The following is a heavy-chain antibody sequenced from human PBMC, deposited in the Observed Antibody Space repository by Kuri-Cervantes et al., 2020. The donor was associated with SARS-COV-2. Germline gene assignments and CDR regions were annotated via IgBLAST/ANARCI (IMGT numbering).Heavy chain of an antibody. D-gene: IGHD6-6*01. V-gene: IGHV1-2*02. CDR1: GYTFTGYY. CDR3: AREGYSSSSGRFDY. J-gene: IGHJ4*02. Sequence: ASVKVSCKASGYTFTGYYMHWVRRAPGQGLEWMGWINPNSGGTNYAQKFQGRVTMTRDTSISTAYMELSRLRSDDTAVYYCAREGYSSSSGRFDYWGQGTLVTVSS. CDR2: INPNSGGT.